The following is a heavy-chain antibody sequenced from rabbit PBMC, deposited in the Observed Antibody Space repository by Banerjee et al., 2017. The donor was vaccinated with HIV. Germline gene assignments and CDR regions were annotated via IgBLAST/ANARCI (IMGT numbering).Heavy chain of an antibody. CDR1: GFSFSSSYW. V-gene: IGHV1S45*01. CDR3: ARLGEL. Sequence: QEQLEESGGDLVKPEGSLTLTCTASGFSFSSSYWICWVRQAPGKGLELIACIYTGDGNTYYANWAKGRFTISKTSSTTVTLQMTSLTAADTATYFCARLGELWGQGTLVTVS. J-gene: IGHJ4*01. CDR2: IYTGDGNT.